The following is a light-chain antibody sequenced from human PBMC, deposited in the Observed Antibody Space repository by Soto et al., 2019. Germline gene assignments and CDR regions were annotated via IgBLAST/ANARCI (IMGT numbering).Light chain of an antibody. CDR2: EGS. CDR1: TSGVGNYNL. V-gene: IGLV2-23*01. J-gene: IGLJ2*01. Sequence: QSVLTQPASVSGSPGQSITFSCTVTTSGVGNYNLVSWYQHHPGKAPKLVIYEGSKRPSGVSNRFSGSQSGNTASLTISGLQAEDEADYYCAAWDDRLSGLVFGRGTKLTVL. CDR3: AAWDDRLSGLV.